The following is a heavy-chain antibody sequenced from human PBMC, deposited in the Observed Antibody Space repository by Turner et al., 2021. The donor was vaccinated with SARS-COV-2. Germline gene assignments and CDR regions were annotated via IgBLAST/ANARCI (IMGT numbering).Heavy chain of an antibody. CDR2: INDSGST. CDR3: ARAKGPSLYRSYYNPTFFDP. J-gene: IGHJ5*02. V-gene: IGHV4-34*01. Sequence: QVQLQQWGAGLLKPSETLSLTCDFHGVSFSGFYWTWIRQSPGKGLEVIGEINDSGSTTYNPSLKSRLTISVDTSKNQFSLKLTSVTAADTAVYYCARAKGPSLYRSYYNPTFFDPWGQGILVTVSS. D-gene: IGHD1-26*01. CDR1: GVSFSGFY.